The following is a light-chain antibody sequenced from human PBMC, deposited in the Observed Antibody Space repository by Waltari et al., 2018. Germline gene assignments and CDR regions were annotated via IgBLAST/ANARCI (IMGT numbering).Light chain of an antibody. CDR2: DAS. V-gene: IGKV3-11*01. J-gene: IGKJ2*01. CDR1: QSVSSP. Sequence: EIVLTQSPATLSLSPGERATLSCRARQSVSSPLAWYQQKPGQAPRLLIYDASKRATGIPARFSGSGSGTDFTLTIGGLEPEDFAVYYCQQRSDWPFTFGQGTKLEI. CDR3: QQRSDWPFT.